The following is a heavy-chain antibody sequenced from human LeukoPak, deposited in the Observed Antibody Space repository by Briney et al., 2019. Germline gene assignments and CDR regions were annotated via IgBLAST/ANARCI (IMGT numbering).Heavy chain of an antibody. CDR1: GFTFSDYY. V-gene: IGHV3-11*01. D-gene: IGHD6-19*01. Sequence: GGSLRLSCAASGFTFSDYYMSWIRQAPGKGLEWVSYISSSGSTIYYADSVKGRFTISRDNTKNSLYLQMNSLRAEDTAVYYCAREGYSSGWHTYFDYWGQGTLVTVSS. CDR2: ISSSGSTI. J-gene: IGHJ4*02. CDR3: AREGYSSGWHTYFDY.